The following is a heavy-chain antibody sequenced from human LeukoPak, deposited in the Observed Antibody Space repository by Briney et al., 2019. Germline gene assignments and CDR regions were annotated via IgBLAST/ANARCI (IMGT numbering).Heavy chain of an antibody. V-gene: IGHV3-23*01. J-gene: IGHJ4*02. CDR3: AKRADGSSSYCPDY. CDR1: GFTFSTYG. CDR2: ISGSGGST. Sequence: PGGSLRLSCAASGFTFSTYGMSWVRQAPGKGLEWVSTISGSGGSTYHADSVKGRFTISRDNSKNTLYLQMNLLRDEDTAVYYCAKRADGSSSYCPDYWGQRTLVTVSS. D-gene: IGHD3-22*01.